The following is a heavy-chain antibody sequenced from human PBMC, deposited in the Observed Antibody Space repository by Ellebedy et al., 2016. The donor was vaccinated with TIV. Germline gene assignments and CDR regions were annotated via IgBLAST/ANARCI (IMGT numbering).Heavy chain of an antibody. CDR3: ARDGDPGIAVAVQGSRYYYYYGMDV. J-gene: IGHJ6*02. CDR2: IIPIFGTA. D-gene: IGHD6-19*01. Sequence: ASVKVSCKASGGTFSSYAISWVRQAPGQGLEWMGGIIPIFGTANYAQKFQGRVTITADKSTSTAYMEMSSLRSEDTAVYYCARDGDPGIAVAVQGSRYYYYYGMDVWGQGTTVTVSS. CDR1: GGTFSSYA. V-gene: IGHV1-69*06.